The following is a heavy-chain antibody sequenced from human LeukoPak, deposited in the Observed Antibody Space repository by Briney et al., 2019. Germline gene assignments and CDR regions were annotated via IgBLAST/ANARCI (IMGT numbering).Heavy chain of an antibody. Sequence: GGSLRLSCSPSGFTLSSYSVNWVRQAPGKGLEWVAFIDTTSRTMYYAGSVKGRFSISRDNAKNSLFLQMNSLRVEDTAVYYCVRDRVGGSLDHWGQGTLVTVSS. D-gene: IGHD1-26*01. J-gene: IGHJ4*02. V-gene: IGHV3-48*01. CDR2: IDTTSRTM. CDR1: GFTLSSYS. CDR3: VRDRVGGSLDH.